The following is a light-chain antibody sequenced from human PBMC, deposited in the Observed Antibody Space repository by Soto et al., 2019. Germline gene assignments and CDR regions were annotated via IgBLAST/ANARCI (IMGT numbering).Light chain of an antibody. CDR2: DAS. Sequence: DIPMTQSPSTLAASVGDRVTITCRASQSISSWLAWYQQKPGKAPKLLIYDASSLESGVPARFRGSGSGTQFTLTISSRQPDDFATYYCQQYKSYRTFGKGPKVEIK. V-gene: IGKV1-5*01. J-gene: IGKJ1*01. CDR1: QSISSW. CDR3: QQYKSYRT.